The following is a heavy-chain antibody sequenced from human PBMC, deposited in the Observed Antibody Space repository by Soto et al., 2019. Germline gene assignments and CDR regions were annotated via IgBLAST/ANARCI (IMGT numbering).Heavy chain of an antibody. Sequence: ETLSLTCTVSGASISSYYWSWIRQPPGKGLEWIAYIYYSGSTNYNPSLKSRVTISVDTSKNQFSLKLSSVTAADTAVYYCARLYPPLRGSSWLDYWGQGTLVTVSS. V-gene: IGHV4-59*12. CDR2: IYYSGST. J-gene: IGHJ4*02. CDR3: ARLYPPLRGSSWLDY. CDR1: GASISSYY. D-gene: IGHD6-13*01.